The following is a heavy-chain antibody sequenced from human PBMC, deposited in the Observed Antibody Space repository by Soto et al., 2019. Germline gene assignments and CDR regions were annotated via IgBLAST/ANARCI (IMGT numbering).Heavy chain of an antibody. CDR3: ARVGFERQSSRRINWFDP. V-gene: IGHV4-4*02. J-gene: IGHJ5*02. CDR1: GGSISSSNW. Sequence: QVQLQESGPGLVKPSGTLSLTCAVSGGSISSSNWWSWVRQPPGKGLEWMGKIYHSGSTNYNPSLKSRVTISVDKSKNQFSLKLSSVTAADTAVYYCARVGFERQSSRRINWFDPWGQGTLVTVSS. CDR2: IYHSGST. D-gene: IGHD6-13*01.